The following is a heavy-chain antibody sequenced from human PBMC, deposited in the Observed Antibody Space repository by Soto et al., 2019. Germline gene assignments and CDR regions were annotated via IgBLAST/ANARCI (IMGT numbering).Heavy chain of an antibody. Sequence: GGSLRLSCAASGFTFSNYAMHWVRQAPGKGLEWVAVISYDGSNKYFADSVKGRFTISRDDSKNTLYLHMNSLKTEDTAMYYCTTDLSITKGSSLGAYYFDSWGQGTLVTVSS. CDR3: TTDLSITKGSSLGAYYFDS. V-gene: IGHV3-30-3*01. CDR2: ISYDGSNK. J-gene: IGHJ4*02. CDR1: GFTFSNYA. D-gene: IGHD6-6*01.